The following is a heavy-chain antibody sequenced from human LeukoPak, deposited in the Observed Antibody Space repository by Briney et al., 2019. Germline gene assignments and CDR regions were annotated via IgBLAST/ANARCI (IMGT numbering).Heavy chain of an antibody. CDR2: IYSSGST. V-gene: IGHV4-4*07. J-gene: IGHJ5*02. CDR3: ARDPSPFEGRFDP. Sequence: PSETLSLTCTVSGGSISSYYWNWIRQPAGKGLEWIGRIYSSGSTNYNPSLKSRVTMSVDTSKNQFSLKLSSVTAADTVVYYCARDPSPFEGRFDPWGQGTLVAASS. CDR1: GGSISSYY.